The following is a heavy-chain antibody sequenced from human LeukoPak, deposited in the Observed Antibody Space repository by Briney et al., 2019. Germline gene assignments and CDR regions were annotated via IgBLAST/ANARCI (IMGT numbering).Heavy chain of an antibody. V-gene: IGHV3-53*01. J-gene: IGHJ4*02. CDR2: LYNTGNT. CDR3: ARLTADGRLYFVD. CDR1: GFTVNSNY. D-gene: IGHD6-13*01. Sequence: GGSLRPSCAAPGFTVNSNYLSWVRQAPGKGLEGVSTLYNTGNTYYANSVKGRFSISRDNSKNTLFLQMNSLRAEDTAVYYCARLTADGRLYFVDWGPGTLVTVSS.